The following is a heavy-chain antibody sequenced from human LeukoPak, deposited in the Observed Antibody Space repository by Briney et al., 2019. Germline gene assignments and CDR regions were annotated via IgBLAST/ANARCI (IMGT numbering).Heavy chain of an antibody. D-gene: IGHD3-10*01. V-gene: IGHV7-4-1*02. CDR1: GYTFTSYA. CDR2: INTNTGNP. CDR3: ASGGMVRGVFHAFDI. J-gene: IGHJ3*02. Sequence: GASVKVSCKASGYTFTSYAMNWVRQAPGQGLEWMGWINTNTGNPTYAQGFTGRFVFSLDTSVSTAYLQISSLKAEDTAVYYCASGGMVRGVFHAFDIWGQGTMVTVSS.